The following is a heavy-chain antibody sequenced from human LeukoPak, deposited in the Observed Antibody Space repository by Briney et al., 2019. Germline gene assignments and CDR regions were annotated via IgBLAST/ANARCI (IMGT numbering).Heavy chain of an antibody. D-gene: IGHD6-13*01. Sequence: GGSLRLSCAASGFTFSSYEMSWVRQAPGKGLEWVSYISSSGGTVKYADSVKGRFTISRDNAKNSLYLQMNSLRAEDTAVYYCARGSWFLDYWGQGTLVTVSS. CDR1: GFTFSSYE. J-gene: IGHJ4*02. CDR2: ISSSGGTV. V-gene: IGHV3-48*03. CDR3: ARGSWFLDY.